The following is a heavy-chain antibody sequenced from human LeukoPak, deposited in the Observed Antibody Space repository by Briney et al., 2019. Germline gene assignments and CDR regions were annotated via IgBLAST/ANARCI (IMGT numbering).Heavy chain of an antibody. V-gene: IGHV1-2*02. Sequence: GGSVKVSCKASGYTFTGYYIHWVRQAPGQGLEWMGWINPNSGGTKYEQKFQGRVTMTRDTSISTAYMELSRLRPDDTAVYYCATKKQQVTPIDYWGQGTLVTVSS. CDR1: GYTFTGYY. D-gene: IGHD6-13*01. J-gene: IGHJ4*02. CDR2: INPNSGGT. CDR3: ATKKQQVTPIDY.